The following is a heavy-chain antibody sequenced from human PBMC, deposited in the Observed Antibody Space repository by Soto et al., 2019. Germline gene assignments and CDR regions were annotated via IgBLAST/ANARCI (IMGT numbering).Heavy chain of an antibody. V-gene: IGHV4-30-2*01. J-gene: IGHJ6*02. Sequence: QLQLQESGSGLVKPSQTLSLTCAVSGGSISSGGYSWSWIRQPPGKGLEWIGYIYHSGSTYYNPSLKSRVTISVDRFKNQFSLKLSSVTAADTAVYYCARGGVSSGYYYYGMDVWGQGTTVTVSS. CDR1: GGSISSGGYS. CDR2: IYHSGST. CDR3: ARGGVSSGYYYYGMDV. D-gene: IGHD3-22*01.